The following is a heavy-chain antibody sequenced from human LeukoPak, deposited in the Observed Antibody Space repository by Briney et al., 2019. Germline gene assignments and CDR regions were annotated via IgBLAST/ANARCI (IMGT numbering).Heavy chain of an antibody. CDR1: GGSISSGVYY. CDR3: ARGCTSRGVIIRRHWFDP. CDR2: IYYSGST. V-gene: IGHV4-30-4*01. Sequence: SQTLSLTCTVSGGSISSGVYYWSWIRQPPGKGLEWIGYIYYSGSTYYNPSLKSRVTISVDTSKNQFSLKLSSVTAADTAVYYCARGCTSRGVIIRRHWFDPWGQGTLVTVSS. D-gene: IGHD3-10*01. J-gene: IGHJ5*02.